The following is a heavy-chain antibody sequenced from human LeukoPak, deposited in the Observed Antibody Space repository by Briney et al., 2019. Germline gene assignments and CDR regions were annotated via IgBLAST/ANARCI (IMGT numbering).Heavy chain of an antibody. CDR1: GFTFSSYS. CDR2: ISSSSSYI. J-gene: IGHJ6*02. Sequence: GGSLRLSCAASGFTFSSYSMNWVRQAPGKGLEWVSSISSSSSYIYYADSVKGRFTISRDNAKNSLYLQMNSLRAEDTAVYYCARVRLGGLGIAAAGTPFRYYYYGMDVWGQGTTVTVSS. D-gene: IGHD6-13*01. V-gene: IGHV3-21*01. CDR3: ARVRLGGLGIAAAGTPFRYYYYGMDV.